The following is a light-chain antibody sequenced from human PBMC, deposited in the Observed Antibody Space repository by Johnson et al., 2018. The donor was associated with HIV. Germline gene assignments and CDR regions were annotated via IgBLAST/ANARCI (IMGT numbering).Light chain of an antibody. CDR1: SSNVGSNS. J-gene: IGLJ1*01. Sequence: QSVLTQPPSVSAAPGQKVTISCSGSSSNVGSNSVSWYRHFPETAPKVLIYDNNRRPSGIPDRFSGSKSGTSGTLGITGLQTGDAADYYCGSWDSSLSAYVFGTGTKVAVL. CDR2: DNN. V-gene: IGLV1-51*01. CDR3: GSWDSSLSAYV.